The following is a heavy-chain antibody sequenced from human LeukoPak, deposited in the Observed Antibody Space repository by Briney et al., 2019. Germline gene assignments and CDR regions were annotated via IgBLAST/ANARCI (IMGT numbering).Heavy chain of an antibody. D-gene: IGHD1-1*01. Sequence: GGSLRLSCAASGFTFSSYAMSWVRQAPGKGLEWVSTVSNSGDNTYYADYYADSVKGRFTISRDNSKNTLYLQMNSLTAEDTAIYYCAKATGTLGTWGQGTLVTVSS. CDR2: VSNSGDNT. V-gene: IGHV3-23*01. CDR1: GFTFSSYA. J-gene: IGHJ5*02. CDR3: AKATGTLGT.